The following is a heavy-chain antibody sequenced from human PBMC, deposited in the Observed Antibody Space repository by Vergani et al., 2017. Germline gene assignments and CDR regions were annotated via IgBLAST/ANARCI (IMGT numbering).Heavy chain of an antibody. J-gene: IGHJ4*02. CDR3: AREAEMATID. V-gene: IGHV3-21*01. CDR2: ISSSSSYI. D-gene: IGHD5-24*01. CDR1: GFTFSSYS. Sequence: VQLVESGGGLVKPGGSLRLSCAASGFTFSSYSMNWVRQAPGKGLEWVSSISSSSSYIYYADSVKGRFTISRDNAKNTLYLQMNSLRAEDTAVYHCAREAEMATIDWGQGTLVTVSS.